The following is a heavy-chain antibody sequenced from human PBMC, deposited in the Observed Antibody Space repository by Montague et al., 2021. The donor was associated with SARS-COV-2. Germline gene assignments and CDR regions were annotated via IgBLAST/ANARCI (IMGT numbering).Heavy chain of an antibody. CDR2: IKQSGST. Sequence: SETLSLTCGVYGGSFGDDHWSWIRQPPGKGLEWIGDIKQSGSTNXXPSLKSRVTISVDTSRNQFSLKLTSVTAADTAVYYCARENTVTTFGGPYYIDSWGQGTLVTVSA. CDR3: ARENTVTTFGGPYYIDS. V-gene: IGHV4-34*01. CDR1: GGSFGDDH. D-gene: IGHD4-17*01. J-gene: IGHJ4*02.